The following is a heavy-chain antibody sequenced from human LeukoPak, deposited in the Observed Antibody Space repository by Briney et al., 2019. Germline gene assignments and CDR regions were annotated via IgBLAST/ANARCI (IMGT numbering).Heavy chain of an antibody. CDR3: ARDIAVSGNYFDY. CDR2: INSDMSST. D-gene: IGHD6-19*01. CDR1: GFTFSNHW. Sequence: GGSLRLSCAASGFTFSNHWMHWVRPAPGKGRWWVSRINSDMSSTNYADSVKGPFTISRDNAKNTLYLQMNSLRAEDTAVYYCARDIAVSGNYFDYWGQGTLVTVSS. V-gene: IGHV3-74*01. J-gene: IGHJ4*02.